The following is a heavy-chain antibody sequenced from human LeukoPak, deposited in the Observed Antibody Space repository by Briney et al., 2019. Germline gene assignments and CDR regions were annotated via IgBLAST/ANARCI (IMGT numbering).Heavy chain of an antibody. Sequence: PGGSLRLSCAASGFTFSSYGMHWVRQAPGKGLEYVSAISSNGGSTYYANSVKCRFTISRHNSKNMLYLQMGSLRADDMAVYYCARERYSGSCDYWGQGTLVTVSS. CDR2: ISSNGGST. D-gene: IGHD1-26*01. CDR1: GFTFSSYG. J-gene: IGHJ4*02. V-gene: IGHV3-64*01. CDR3: ARERYSGSCDY.